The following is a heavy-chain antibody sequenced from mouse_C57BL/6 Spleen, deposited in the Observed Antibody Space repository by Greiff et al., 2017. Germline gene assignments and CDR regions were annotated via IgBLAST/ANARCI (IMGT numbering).Heavy chain of an antibody. CDR1: GFTFSSYG. CDR2: ISGGGSYT. CDR3: ARNPSITTVVARYFDV. Sequence: EVMLVESGGDLVKPGGSLKLSCAASGFTFSSYGMSWVRQTPDKRLEWVATISGGGSYTYYPDIVKGRFTISRDNAKNTLYLQMSSLKSEDTAMYYCARNPSITTVVARYFDVWGTGTTVTVAS. V-gene: IGHV5-6*01. D-gene: IGHD1-1*01. J-gene: IGHJ1*03.